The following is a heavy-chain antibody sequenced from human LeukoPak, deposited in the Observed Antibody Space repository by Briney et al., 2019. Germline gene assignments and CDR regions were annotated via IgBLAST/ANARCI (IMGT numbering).Heavy chain of an antibody. CDR2: INHSGST. CDR1: GGSFSGYY. Sequence: SETLSLTCAVYGGSFSGYYWSWIRHPPGPGLEWIGEINHSGSTNNNPSPKSRVAISVDTCKNQFSLGLSAVTAADTAVYYCARTFYYDVGSGYYMGSDYWGQGTLVTVSS. D-gene: IGHD3-3*01. CDR3: ARTFYYDVGSGYYMGSDY. V-gene: IGHV4-34*01. J-gene: IGHJ4*02.